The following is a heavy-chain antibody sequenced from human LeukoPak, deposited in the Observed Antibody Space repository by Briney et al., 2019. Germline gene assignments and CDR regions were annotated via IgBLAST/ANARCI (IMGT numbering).Heavy chain of an antibody. CDR1: GFTFSNYW. J-gene: IGHJ3*02. CDR2: IKHDGSED. CDR3: ARAGGTYYGIAFYI. Sequence: GGSLRLSCAASGFTFSNYWMTWVRQAPGKGLEGVAHIKHDGSEDYYLDSVKGRFTISRDNAKSSMWLQMNSLRAEDTAVYYCARAGGTYYGIAFYIWGQGTMVTVSS. D-gene: IGHD1-26*01. V-gene: IGHV3-7*01.